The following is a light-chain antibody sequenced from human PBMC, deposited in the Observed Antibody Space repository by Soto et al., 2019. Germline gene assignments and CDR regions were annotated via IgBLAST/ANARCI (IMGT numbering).Light chain of an antibody. V-gene: IGKV4-1*01. CDR3: QPYSNSPPT. CDR2: WAS. CDR1: QTLLSSSNNENN. J-gene: IGKJ3*01. Sequence: DIVMTQSPDSLAVSLAERAAINCKYSQTLLSSSNNENNLAWYQQRPGQPPKLLFSWASTRETGVPYRVSGSGSGTDFTLTISSLQDEDVAFYYCQPYSNSPPTFGPGTKVEIK.